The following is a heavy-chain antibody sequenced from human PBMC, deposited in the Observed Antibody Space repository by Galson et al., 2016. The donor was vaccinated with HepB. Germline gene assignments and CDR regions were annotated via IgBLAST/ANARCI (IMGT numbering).Heavy chain of an antibody. D-gene: IGHD6-19*01. J-gene: IGHJ3*02. CDR1: GFTFTDYP. CDR2: DGTGHFT. Sequence: SLRLSCATSGFTFTDYPMTWVRQAAGKGLEWVSNDGTGHFTHYADSVKGRFNVSRANSENTLYLQKNSLRADDTALYFCAREGYSSGHCGAFDIWGRGAVVAVSS. CDR3: AREGYSSGHCGAFDI. V-gene: IGHV3-23*01.